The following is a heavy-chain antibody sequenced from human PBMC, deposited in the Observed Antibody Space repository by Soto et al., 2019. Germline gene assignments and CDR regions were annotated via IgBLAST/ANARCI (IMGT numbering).Heavy chain of an antibody. Sequence: EVQLVESGGGLVQPGGSLRLSCAASGFTVSYNYMSWVRQAPGTGLEWVSVIYSGGSTYYADSVKGRFTISRDNSKNTLYLRINSLRAEDTSVYYCARPRGDCSGGSCYSRYGMDVWGQGTTVTVSS. CDR2: IYSGGST. J-gene: IGHJ6*02. CDR1: GFTVSYNY. D-gene: IGHD2-15*01. CDR3: ARPRGDCSGGSCYSRYGMDV. V-gene: IGHV3-66*04.